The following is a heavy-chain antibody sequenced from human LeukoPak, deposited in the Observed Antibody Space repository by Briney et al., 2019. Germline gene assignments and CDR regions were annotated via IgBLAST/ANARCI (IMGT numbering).Heavy chain of an antibody. V-gene: IGHV3-30*02. Sequence: GGSLRLSCAASGFTFSSYGMHWVRQAPGKGLEWVAFIRYDGGNKYHADSVKGRFTISRDNSKRTLSLQMNSLRAEDTAVYYCAKGAGILSPYYMDVWGKGTTVTVSS. CDR2: IRYDGGNK. J-gene: IGHJ6*03. CDR3: AKGAGILSPYYMDV. D-gene: IGHD2-15*01. CDR1: GFTFSSYG.